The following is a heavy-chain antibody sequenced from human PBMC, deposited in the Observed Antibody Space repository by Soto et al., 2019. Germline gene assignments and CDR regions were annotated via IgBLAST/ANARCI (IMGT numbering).Heavy chain of an antibody. Sequence: ASVKVSCKASGYTFTSYDINWVRQATGQGLEWMGWMNPNSGNTGYAQKFQGRVTMTRNTSISTAYMELSSLRSEDAAVYYCARTYITGTRIYNWFDPWGQGTLVTVSS. CDR3: ARTYITGTRIYNWFDP. V-gene: IGHV1-8*01. D-gene: IGHD1-20*01. CDR2: MNPNSGNT. CDR1: GYTFTSYD. J-gene: IGHJ5*02.